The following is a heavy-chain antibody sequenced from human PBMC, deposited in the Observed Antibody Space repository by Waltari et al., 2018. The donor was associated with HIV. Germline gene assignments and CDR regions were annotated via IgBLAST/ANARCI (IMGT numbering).Heavy chain of an antibody. J-gene: IGHJ4*02. CDR2: INPDSGGK. CDR3: ARVYDSSTWYEGFDY. V-gene: IGHV1-2*02. Sequence: QVQLVQSGAEVKKPGASVKVSCKASGYTFTLYNIHWVRQAPGQGLEWMGRINPDSGGKNYAQKFQGRVTRTRDTSISAAYMELNRLRSDDTAVYYCARVYDSSTWYEGFDYWGQGSLVTISS. D-gene: IGHD6-13*01. CDR1: GYTFTLYN.